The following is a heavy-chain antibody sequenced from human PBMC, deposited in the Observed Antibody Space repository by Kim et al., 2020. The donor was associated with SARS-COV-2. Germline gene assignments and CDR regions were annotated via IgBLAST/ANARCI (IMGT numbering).Heavy chain of an antibody. CDR1: GGSFSGYY. D-gene: IGHD2-2*02. J-gene: IGHJ5*02. V-gene: IGHV4-34*01. Sequence: SETLSLTCAVYGGSFSGYYWSWIRQPPGKGLEWIGEINHSGSTNYNPSLKSRVTISVDTSKNEFSLKLSSVTAADTAVYYCARSAIVPAAIRWGPWFDP. CDR3: ARSAIVPAAIRWGPWFDP. CDR2: INHSGST.